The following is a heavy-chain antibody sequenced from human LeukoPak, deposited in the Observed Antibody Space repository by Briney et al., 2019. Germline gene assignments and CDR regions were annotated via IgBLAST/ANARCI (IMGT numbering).Heavy chain of an antibody. CDR1: GFTFSSHY. Sequence: GGSLRLSCAASGFTFSSHYMSWVRQAPGKGLEWVANIKQDGSDKYYVDSVKGRFTISRDNAKNSVYLQMNSLRSDDTAVYYCARDRRGYSSGPFDYWGQGTLVTVSS. J-gene: IGHJ4*02. D-gene: IGHD6-19*01. CDR2: IKQDGSDK. V-gene: IGHV3-7*03. CDR3: ARDRRGYSSGPFDY.